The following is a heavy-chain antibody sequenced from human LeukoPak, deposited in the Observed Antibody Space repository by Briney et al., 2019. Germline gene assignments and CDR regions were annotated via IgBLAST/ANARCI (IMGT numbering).Heavy chain of an antibody. Sequence: PGGSLRLSCAASGFAFSNFGMQWVRQAPGKGLEHVSAISSSGGSTSYANSVKGRFTISRDNSKNTVYLQMGSLRAEDMAVYYCARELWNGYCFWGQGALVTVSS. CDR3: ARELWNGYCF. J-gene: IGHJ4*02. CDR2: ISSSGGST. V-gene: IGHV3-64*01. D-gene: IGHD3-3*01. CDR1: GFAFSNFG.